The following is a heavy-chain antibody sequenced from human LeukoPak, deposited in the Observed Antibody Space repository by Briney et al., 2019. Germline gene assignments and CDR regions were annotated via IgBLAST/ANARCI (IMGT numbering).Heavy chain of an antibody. CDR3: ARGKEYYYDSSGPGDFDY. CDR2: IYHSGST. CDR1: GGSISSGGYY. D-gene: IGHD3-22*01. Sequence: SETLSLTCTVSGGSISSGGYYWTWIRQPPGKGLEWIGYIYHSGSTNYNPSLKSRVTISVDKSKNQFSLKLSSVTAADTAVYYCARGKEYYYDSSGPGDFDYWGQGTLVTVSS. V-gene: IGHV4-30-2*01. J-gene: IGHJ4*02.